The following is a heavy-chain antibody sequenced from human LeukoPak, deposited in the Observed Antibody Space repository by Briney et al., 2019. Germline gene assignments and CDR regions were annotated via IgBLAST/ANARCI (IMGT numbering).Heavy chain of an antibody. CDR1: GYTLTELS. J-gene: IGHJ4*02. CDR2: FDPEDGET. D-gene: IGHD6-19*01. CDR3: ATGVAVAGTLFDY. V-gene: IGHV1-24*01. Sequence: GASVKVSSKVSGYTLTELSMHWVRQAPGKGLEWMGGFDPEDGETIYAQKFQGRVTMTEDTSTDTAYMELSSLRSEDTAVYYCATGVAVAGTLFDYWGQGTLVTVSS.